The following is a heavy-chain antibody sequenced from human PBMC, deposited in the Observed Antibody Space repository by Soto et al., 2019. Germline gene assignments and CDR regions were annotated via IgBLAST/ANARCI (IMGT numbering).Heavy chain of an antibody. CDR2: LDYEEGER. CDR1: GNTLSGLP. J-gene: IGHJ4*02. V-gene: IGHV1-24*01. CDR3: AAGVTTFDY. D-gene: IGHD4-17*01. Sequence: ASVKVSCKVSGNTLSGLPMHWVRQAPGKGLEWMGSLDYEEGERNFAHRFQGRVTVTEDTSTDTAYMDLSSLKSEDTAVYYCAAGVTTFDYSGKGPLLTVSS.